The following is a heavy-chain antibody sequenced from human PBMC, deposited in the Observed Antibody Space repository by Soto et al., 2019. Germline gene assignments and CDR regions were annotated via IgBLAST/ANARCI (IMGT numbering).Heavy chain of an antibody. J-gene: IGHJ4*02. CDR3: ARDRGLYGYLTFVDY. Sequence: EVQLLESGGALVRPGGSLRLSCAAYGCTFSNNAMTWVRQPPGMGLEWVSVISGSGGSADYADSVQGRFTISRDNSKNSLYLQMNSLRAEDTAVYYCARDRGLYGYLTFVDYWGQGTLVTVSS. V-gene: IGHV3-23*01. CDR1: GCTFSNNA. CDR2: ISGSGGSA. D-gene: IGHD5-18*01.